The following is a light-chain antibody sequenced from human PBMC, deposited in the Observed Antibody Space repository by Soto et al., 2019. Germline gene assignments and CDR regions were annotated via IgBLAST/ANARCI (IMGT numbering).Light chain of an antibody. CDR1: QSVLYSSNSKNY. CDR3: QQYYPTPWT. Sequence: DIVMTQSPDSLAVSLGERATINCKSSQSVLYSSNSKNYLAWYQQKPGQPPKLLIYWASTRESGVPDRFSGSGSGTEFTLTISSLQAEDVAVYYCQQYYPTPWTFGQGTKVEIK. J-gene: IGKJ1*01. V-gene: IGKV4-1*01. CDR2: WAS.